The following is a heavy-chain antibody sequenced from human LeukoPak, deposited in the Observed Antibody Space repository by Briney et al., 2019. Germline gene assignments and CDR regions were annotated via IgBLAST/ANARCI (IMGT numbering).Heavy chain of an antibody. J-gene: IGHJ3*02. CDR2: IFYSGST. CDR3: ARRRVLGANNDASDI. V-gene: IGHV4-59*04. Sequence: SETLSLTCAVYGESFSGYYWSWIRQPPGKGLEWIGHIFYSGSTYYNPSLKSRVTMSIDTSKNQFSLKLSSVTAADTAVYYCARRRVLGANNDASDIWGQGTMVTVSS. CDR1: GESFSGYY. D-gene: IGHD1-26*01.